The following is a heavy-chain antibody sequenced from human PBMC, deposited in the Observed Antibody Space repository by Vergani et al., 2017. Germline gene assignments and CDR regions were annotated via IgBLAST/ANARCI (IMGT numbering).Heavy chain of an antibody. J-gene: IGHJ6*02. CDR3: AKYRVAGYYYYGMDV. Sequence: QVQLVESGGGVVQPGRSLRLSCAASGFTFSSYGMHWVRQAPGKGLEWVAVISYDGSNKYYADSVKGRFTISRDNSKNTLYLQMNSLRAEDTAVYYCAKYRVAGYYYYGMDVWGQGTTVTVSS. V-gene: IGHV3-30*18. D-gene: IGHD6-19*01. CDR1: GFTFSSYG. CDR2: ISYDGSNK.